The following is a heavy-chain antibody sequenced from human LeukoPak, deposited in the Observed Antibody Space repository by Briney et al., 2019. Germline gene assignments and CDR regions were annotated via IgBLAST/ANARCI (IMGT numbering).Heavy chain of an antibody. V-gene: IGHV3-48*01. CDR2: ISTSSSTI. CDR3: ARTPYCSSTSCYNWFDP. CDR1: GFTFSSYH. D-gene: IGHD2-2*01. Sequence: GGSLRLSCAASGFTFSSYHMNWFRQAPGKGLEWVSYISTSSSTIYYADSVKGRFAISRDNAKNSLYLQMNSLRVEDTAVYYCARTPYCSSTSCYNWFDPWGQGTLVTVSS. J-gene: IGHJ5*02.